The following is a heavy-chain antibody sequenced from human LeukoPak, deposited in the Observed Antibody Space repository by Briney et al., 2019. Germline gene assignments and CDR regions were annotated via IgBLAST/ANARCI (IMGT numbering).Heavy chain of an antibody. D-gene: IGHD2-15*01. V-gene: IGHV3-23*01. Sequence: GGSLRLSCAASGFTFSSYAMSWVRQAPGGGLEWVSTISGSGDTTYHADSVKGRFTIFRDNSENRLSLQMDSLRAEDTAVYFCAKDTTAWWYHRAYMDVWGKGTTVTVSS. CDR3: AKDTTAWWYHRAYMDV. CDR1: GFTFSSYA. CDR2: ISGSGDTT. J-gene: IGHJ6*03.